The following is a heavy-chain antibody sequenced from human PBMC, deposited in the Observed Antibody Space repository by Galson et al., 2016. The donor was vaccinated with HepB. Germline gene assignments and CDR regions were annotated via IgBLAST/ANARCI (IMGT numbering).Heavy chain of an antibody. V-gene: IGHV4-31*03. J-gene: IGHJ4*02. CDR1: GDSIKSGDYY. Sequence: TLSLTCTVSGDSIKSGDYYWSWIRQPPGKGLEWIGNVFYTGTTHYNPSLKSRPTLSINTSQNQFSLRLSAVTAADSAVYYYARAKNDFWSGQHDFWGPGAPVTVSS. D-gene: IGHD3-3*01. CDR2: VFYTGTT. CDR3: ARAKNDFWSGQHDF.